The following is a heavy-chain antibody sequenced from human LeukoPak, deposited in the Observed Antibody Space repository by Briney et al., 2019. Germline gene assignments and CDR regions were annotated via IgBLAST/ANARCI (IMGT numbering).Heavy chain of an antibody. V-gene: IGHV3-30-3*01. CDR2: ISYDGSNK. CDR3: ARGGYDILTGYYDY. D-gene: IGHD3-9*01. Sequence: GGSLRLSCVASGFTFSSYAMHWVRQAPGKGLEWVAVISYDGSNKYYADSVKGRFTISRDNSKNTLYLQMNSLRAEDTAVYYCARGGYDILTGYYDYWGQGTLVTVSS. CDR1: GFTFSSYA. J-gene: IGHJ4*02.